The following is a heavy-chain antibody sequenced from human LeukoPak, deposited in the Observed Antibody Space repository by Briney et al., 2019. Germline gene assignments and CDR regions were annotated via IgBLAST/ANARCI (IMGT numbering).Heavy chain of an antibody. Sequence: PSETLSLTCTVSGGPISSGDYYWSWIRQPPGEGLEWIGYIYYSGSTYYNPSLKSRVTISIDTSKNQFSLKLNSVTAADTAVYYCARDSSAVGRTDCWGQGTLVTVSS. V-gene: IGHV4-30-4*01. CDR1: GGPISSGDYY. J-gene: IGHJ4*02. CDR3: ARDSSAVGRTDC. D-gene: IGHD3-22*01. CDR2: IYYSGST.